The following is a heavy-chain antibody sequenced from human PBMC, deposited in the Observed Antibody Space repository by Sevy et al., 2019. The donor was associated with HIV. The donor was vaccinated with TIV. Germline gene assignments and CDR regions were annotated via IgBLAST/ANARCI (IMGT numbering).Heavy chain of an antibody. V-gene: IGHV4-30-4*01. CDR1: GGSISSGDYY. Sequence: SETLSLSCTVSGGSISSGDYYWSWIRQTPGKGLEWIGYIHSGGNTYYNPSLKSRLTLLVNTSKTQFSLMLTSVTAADSAVYFCARGVGGPGVMITFRGVKYAFDIWGQGTVVTVSS. J-gene: IGHJ3*02. CDR3: ARGVGGPGVMITFRGVKYAFDI. CDR2: IHSGGNT. D-gene: IGHD3-16*01.